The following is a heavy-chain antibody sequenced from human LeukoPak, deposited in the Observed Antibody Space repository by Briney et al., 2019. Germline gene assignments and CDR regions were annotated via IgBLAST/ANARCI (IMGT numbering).Heavy chain of an antibody. J-gene: IGHJ3*02. D-gene: IGHD3-22*01. V-gene: IGHV4-59*01. CDR3: ARDSGLDNYDSSGYNDAFDI. CDR2: IYYSGST. Sequence: PSETLSLTCTVSGGSISSYYWSWIRQPPGKGLEGIGYIYYSGSTNYNPSLKSRVTISVDTSKNQFSLKLSSVTAADTAVYYCARDSGLDNYDSSGYNDAFDIWGQGTMVTVSS. CDR1: GGSISSYY.